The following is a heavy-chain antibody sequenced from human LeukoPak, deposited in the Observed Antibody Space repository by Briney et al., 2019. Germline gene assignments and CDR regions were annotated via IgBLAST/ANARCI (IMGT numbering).Heavy chain of an antibody. J-gene: IGHJ4*02. CDR3: ARVGRIAVAGLFDY. CDR1: GFTFSSYG. V-gene: IGHV3-23*01. CDR2: ISGSAGST. Sequence: GGSLRLSCAASGFTFSSYGMSWVRQAPGKGLEWVSAISGSAGSTYYADSVKGRFTISRDNSKNTLYLQMNSLRAEDTAVYYCARVGRIAVAGLFDYWGQGTLVTVSS. D-gene: IGHD6-19*01.